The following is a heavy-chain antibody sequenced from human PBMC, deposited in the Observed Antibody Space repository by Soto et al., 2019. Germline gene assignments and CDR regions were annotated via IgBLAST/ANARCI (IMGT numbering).Heavy chain of an antibody. CDR1: GDSVSSNSAA. D-gene: IGHD3-3*01. V-gene: IGHV6-1*01. Sequence: SQTLSLTCAISGDSVSSNSAAWNWIRQSPSRGLEWLGRTYYRSKWYNDYAVSVKSRITINPDTSKNQLSLQLNSVAPEDTAVYYCARDLYYDFWSGYYGYYGMDVWGQGTTVTVSS. CDR3: ARDLYYDFWSGYYGYYGMDV. CDR2: TYYRSKWYN. J-gene: IGHJ6*02.